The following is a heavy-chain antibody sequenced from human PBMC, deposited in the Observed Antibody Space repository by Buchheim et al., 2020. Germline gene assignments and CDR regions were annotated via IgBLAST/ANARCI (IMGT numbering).Heavy chain of an antibody. J-gene: IGHJ4*02. CDR2: IFYSGST. D-gene: IGHD4-11*01. Sequence: QVQLQESGPGLVKPSETLSLTCTVSGGPISSGEYYWSWIRQPPGKGLEWIGYIFYSGSTFYNPSLRSRINMAVDTSKNRLSLKLSSVTAADTAVYYCARGRGRIYSNAFDYWGQGTL. CDR3: ARGRGRIYSNAFDY. CDR1: GGPISSGEYY. V-gene: IGHV4-30-4*01.